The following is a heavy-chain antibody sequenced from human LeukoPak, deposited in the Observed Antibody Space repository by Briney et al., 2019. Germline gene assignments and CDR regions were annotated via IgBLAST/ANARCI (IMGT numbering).Heavy chain of an antibody. CDR2: ISSSGSTI. CDR3: ARVLSSGYYFDY. J-gene: IGHJ4*02. Sequence: GGSLRLSSAASGFTFSSYEMNWVRQAPGKGLEWVSYISSSGSTIYYADSVKGRFTISRDNAKNSLYLQMNSLRAEDTAVYYCARVLSSGYYFDYWGQGTLVTVSS. CDR1: GFTFSSYE. D-gene: IGHD3-22*01. V-gene: IGHV3-48*03.